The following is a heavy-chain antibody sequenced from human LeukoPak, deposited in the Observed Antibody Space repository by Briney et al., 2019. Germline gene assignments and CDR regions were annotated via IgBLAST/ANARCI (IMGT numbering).Heavy chain of an antibody. J-gene: IGHJ5*02. CDR2: IYTSGST. CDR1: GGXISSYY. V-gene: IGHV4-4*07. CDR3: ARITIFRGNWFDP. Sequence: PSETLSLTCSVSGGXISSYYWSWIRQPAGKGLEWIGRIYTSGSTNYNPSLKSRVSMSVDTSKNQFSLNLSSVTAADTAVYYCARITIFRGNWFDPWGQGTLVTVSS. D-gene: IGHD3-3*01.